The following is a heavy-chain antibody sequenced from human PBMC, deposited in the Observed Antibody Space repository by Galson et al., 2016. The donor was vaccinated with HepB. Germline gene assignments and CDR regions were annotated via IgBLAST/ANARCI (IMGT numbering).Heavy chain of an antibody. D-gene: IGHD6-19*01. CDR3: ANQHTTGWYSCLTH. CDR1: GFTFSTNA. V-gene: IGHV3-23*01. CDR2: ISDSGSST. Sequence: SLRLSCAASGFTFSTNAMNWVRQAPGKGLEWVSGISDSGSSTSYADSVKGRFTISRDNSKNTLYHQMNSLRAEDTAIYYCANQHTTGWYSCLTHWGQGTLVTVSS. J-gene: IGHJ4*02.